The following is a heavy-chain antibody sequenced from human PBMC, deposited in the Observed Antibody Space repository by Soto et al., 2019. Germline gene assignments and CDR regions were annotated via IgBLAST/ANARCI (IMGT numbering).Heavy chain of an antibody. CDR2: ISVYGGST. CDR1: GFTFSSYA. D-gene: IGHD6-13*01. J-gene: IGHJ2*01. CDR3: ARQQRAYWYFDL. Sequence: EVQLLESGGGLVQPGGSLRLSCAASGFTFSSYAMNWVRQAPGKGLEWVSAISVYGGSTYYADSVKGRFTISRDNSKSTRLLQMTRLRAEDTAIYHCARQQRAYWYFDLWGRGTLVTVSS. V-gene: IGHV3-23*01.